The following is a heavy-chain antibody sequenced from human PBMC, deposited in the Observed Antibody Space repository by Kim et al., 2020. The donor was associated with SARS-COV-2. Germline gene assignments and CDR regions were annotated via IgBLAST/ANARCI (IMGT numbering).Heavy chain of an antibody. Sequence: SVKVSCKASGGTFSSYAISWVRQAPGQGLEWMGGIIPIFGTANYAQKFQGRVTITADESTSTAYMELSSLRSEDTAVYYCARSDSSSSGYYYYGMDVWGQGTTVTVSS. J-gene: IGHJ6*02. CDR1: GGTFSSYA. V-gene: IGHV1-69*13. CDR2: IIPIFGTA. CDR3: ARSDSSSSGYYYYGMDV. D-gene: IGHD6-6*01.